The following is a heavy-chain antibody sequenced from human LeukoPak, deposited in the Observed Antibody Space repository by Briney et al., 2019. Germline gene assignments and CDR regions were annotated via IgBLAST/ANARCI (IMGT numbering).Heavy chain of an antibody. Sequence: GRSLRLSCAASGFTFSSYGMHWVRQAPGKGLEWVAVIWYDGSNKYYADSVKGRFTICREHSKNTLYLQMNSLRAEDTAVYYCAKDFGGLVYAILGLDYWGQGTLVTVSS. CDR3: AKDFGGLVYAILGLDY. CDR2: IWYDGSNK. V-gene: IGHV3-33*06. D-gene: IGHD2-8*01. CDR1: GFTFSSYG. J-gene: IGHJ4*02.